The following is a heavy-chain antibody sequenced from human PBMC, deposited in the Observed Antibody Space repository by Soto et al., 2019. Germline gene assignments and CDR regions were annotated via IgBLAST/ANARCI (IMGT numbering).Heavy chain of an antibody. CDR3: ASSRNSASDSSGYYPEFYYYYYGMDV. CDR1: GFTFSSYA. J-gene: IGHJ6*02. Sequence: QVQLVESGGGVVQPGRSLRLSCAASGFTFSSYAMHWVRQAPGKGLEWVAVISYDGSNTYYADSVKGRFTISRDNSKHTLSLQMNRLRAEDTAVYYCASSRNSASDSSGYYPEFYYYYYGMDVWGQGTTVTVSS. CDR2: ISYDGSNT. V-gene: IGHV3-30-3*01. D-gene: IGHD3-22*01.